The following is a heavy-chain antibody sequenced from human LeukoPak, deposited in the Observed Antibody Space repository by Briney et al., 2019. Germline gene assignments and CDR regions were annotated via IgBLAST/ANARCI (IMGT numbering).Heavy chain of an antibody. V-gene: IGHV4-31*03. CDR2: IYYSGST. CDR1: GGSISSGGYY. CDR3: ARETPRTIVVVPAAIGGWFDP. Sequence: PSQTLSLTCTVSGGSISSGGYYWSWIRQHPGKGLEWIGYIYYSGSTYYNPSLKSRVTISVETSKNQFSLKLSSVTAADTAVYXCARETPRTIVVVPAAIGGWFDPWGQGTLVTVSS. D-gene: IGHD2-2*01. J-gene: IGHJ5*02.